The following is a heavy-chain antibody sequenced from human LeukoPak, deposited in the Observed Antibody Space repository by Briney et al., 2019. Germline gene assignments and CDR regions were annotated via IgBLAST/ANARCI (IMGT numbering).Heavy chain of an antibody. CDR2: ISYDESNK. CDR3: ARDGRPLDY. CDR1: GFTFSTYS. V-gene: IGHV3-30-3*01. Sequence: PGGSLRLSCAASGFTFSTYSMHWVRQAPGKGLEWVAVISYDESNKYYANSVKGRFTISRDNAKNSLYLQMNSLRVEDTAVYYCARDGRPLDYWGQGTLVTVSS. J-gene: IGHJ4*02.